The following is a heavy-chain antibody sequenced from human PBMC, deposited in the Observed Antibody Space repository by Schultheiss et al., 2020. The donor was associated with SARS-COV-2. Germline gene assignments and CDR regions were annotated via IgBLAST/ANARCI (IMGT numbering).Heavy chain of an antibody. J-gene: IGHJ4*02. CDR1: GFTFSSYA. D-gene: IGHD6-19*01. V-gene: IGHV3-21*01. Sequence: GGSLRLSCAASGFTFSSYAMSWVRQAPGKGLEWVSSISSSSSYIYYADSVKGRFTISRDNAKNSLYLQMNSLRAEDTAVYYCARYGSGWYDPPDYWGQGTLVTVSS. CDR3: ARYGSGWYDPPDY. CDR2: ISSSSSYI.